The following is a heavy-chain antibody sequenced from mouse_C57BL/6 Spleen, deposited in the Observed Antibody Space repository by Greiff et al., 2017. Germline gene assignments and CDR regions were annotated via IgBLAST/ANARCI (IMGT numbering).Heavy chain of an antibody. CDR2: SYSGSGSI. CDR1: GYTFTEYT. Sequence: QVQLQQSGAALVKPGASVKLSCKASGYTFTEYTIHRVKQRSGQGLEWIGWSYSGSGSIKYNEKFKDKATLTANKSSSTVYMELSRLTSEDSAVYFCARHEEVDYFDYWGQGTTLTVSS. CDR3: ARHEEVDYFDY. J-gene: IGHJ2*01. D-gene: IGHD1-1*01. V-gene: IGHV1-62-2*01.